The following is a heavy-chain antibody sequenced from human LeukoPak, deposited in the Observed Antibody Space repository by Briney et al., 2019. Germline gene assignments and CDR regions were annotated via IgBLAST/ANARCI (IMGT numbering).Heavy chain of an antibody. CDR1: GYTFTSYD. J-gene: IGHJ2*01. Sequence: GASVKVSCKASGYTFTSYDINWVRQASGQGLEWMGWMNPNSGNTGYAQKFQGRVTMTRNTSISTAYMELSSLRSEDTAVYYCARGQSRYGDYWYFDLWGRGTLVTVSS. CDR3: ARGQSRYGDYWYFDL. D-gene: IGHD4-17*01. V-gene: IGHV1-8*01. CDR2: MNPNSGNT.